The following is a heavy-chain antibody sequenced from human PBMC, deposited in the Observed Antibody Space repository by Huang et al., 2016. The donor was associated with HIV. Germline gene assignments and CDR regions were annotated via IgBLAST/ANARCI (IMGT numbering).Heavy chain of an antibody. J-gene: IGHJ4*02. CDR1: GFTVSSNY. V-gene: IGHV3-53*01. CDR3: AAQWELRGGVDF. CDR2: IYSDDST. Sequence: EVQLVESGGGLIKLGGSLSLSCAASGFTVSSNYMSWVRQAQGKGLEWVSVIYSDDSTYFADSVKGRFTISRDNSKNTLYLQMNSLRAEDTAVYYCAAQWELRGGVDFWGQGTLVTVSS. D-gene: IGHD1-26*01.